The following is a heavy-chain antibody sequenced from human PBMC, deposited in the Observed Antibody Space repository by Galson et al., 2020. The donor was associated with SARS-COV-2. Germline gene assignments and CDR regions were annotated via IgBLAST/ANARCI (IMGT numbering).Heavy chain of an antibody. J-gene: IGHJ4*02. CDR2: VSYDGSNI. CDR3: AKAPFASGSYSFIVEY. CDR1: GFTFTTYG. V-gene: IGHV3-30*18. D-gene: IGHD3-10*01. Sequence: TGGSLRLSCVASGFTFTTYGMHWVRQAPGKGLEWVALVSYDGSNIDYADSVKGRFTISRDDSKNTLYLQMDSLRTEDTAMHYCAKAPFASGSYSFIVEYWGQGTLVTVSS.